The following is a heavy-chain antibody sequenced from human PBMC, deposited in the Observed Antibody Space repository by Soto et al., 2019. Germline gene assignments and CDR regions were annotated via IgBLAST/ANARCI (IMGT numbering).Heavy chain of an antibody. V-gene: IGHV2-5*01. CDR2: IYWNDDK. CDR3: AHRRIGFNDNHVFDI. Sequence: QITLTESGPTLVRPTQTLTLTCSFSGFSISRSGVGVGWIRQPPGKALEWLALIYWNDDKRYSPILNSRLSISKDTSKDQVVLTMTRMEPGDTATYYCAHRRIGFNDNHVFDIWGQGTMVIVSS. D-gene: IGHD6-19*01. J-gene: IGHJ3*02. CDR1: GFSISRSGVG.